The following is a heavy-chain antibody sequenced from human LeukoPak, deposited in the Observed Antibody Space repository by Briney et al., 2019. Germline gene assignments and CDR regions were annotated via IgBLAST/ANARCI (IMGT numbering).Heavy chain of an antibody. J-gene: IGHJ6*03. Sequence: GASVKVSCKASGYTFTGYYMHWVRQATGQGLEWMGWMNPNSGNTGYAQKFQGRVTMTRNTSISTAYMELSSLRSEDTAVYYCARSRGYCSSTSCYGGFYYMDVWGKGTTVTISS. CDR3: ARSRGYCSSTSCYGGFYYMDV. D-gene: IGHD2-2*01. CDR1: GYTFTGYY. CDR2: MNPNSGNT. V-gene: IGHV1-8*02.